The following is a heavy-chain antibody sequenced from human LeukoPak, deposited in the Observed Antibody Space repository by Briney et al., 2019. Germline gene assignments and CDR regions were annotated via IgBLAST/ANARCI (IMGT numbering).Heavy chain of an antibody. J-gene: IGHJ4*02. CDR1: GFTFSSYA. D-gene: IGHD3-10*01. V-gene: IGHV3-23*01. CDR2: ISGSGGST. CDR3: AKDDSGSGTFGY. Sequence: GGSLRLSCAVSGFTFSSYAMSWVRQAPGKGLEWVSAISGSGGSTYYADSVKGRFTISRDNSKNTLYLQMNSLRAEDTAVYYCAKDDSGSGTFGYWGQGTLVTVSS.